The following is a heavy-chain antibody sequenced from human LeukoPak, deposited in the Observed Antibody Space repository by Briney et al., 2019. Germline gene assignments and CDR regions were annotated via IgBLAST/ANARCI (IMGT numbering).Heavy chain of an antibody. V-gene: IGHV1-18*01. CDR3: ARGGENGKFEEGVFDY. J-gene: IGHJ4*02. CDR1: GYSFTSYG. Sequence: ASVKVSCKASGYSFTSYGISWVRQAPGQGLEWMGWISAYNGNTNYAQKFQGRVTMTTDTSTSTAKMGLRSLGTEDSADYYCARGGENGKFEEGVFDYWGQGTLVTVSS. CDR2: ISAYNGNT. D-gene: IGHD3-16*01.